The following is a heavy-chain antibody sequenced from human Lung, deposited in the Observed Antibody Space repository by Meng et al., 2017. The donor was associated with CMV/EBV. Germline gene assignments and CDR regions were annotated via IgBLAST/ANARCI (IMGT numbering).Heavy chain of an antibody. D-gene: IGHD6-19*01. V-gene: IGHV3-21*01. CDR2: ISSSSRYI. CDR1: GFTFSGYS. CDR3: ATRMGTGYTSD. J-gene: IGHJ4*02. Sequence: GESLKISCAASGFTFSGYSMNWVRQAPGKGLEWVSMISSSSRYIYYADSVKGRFTISRDNAENSLYLQMNNLRADDTAVYYCATRMGTGYTSDWGQGTVVTVDS.